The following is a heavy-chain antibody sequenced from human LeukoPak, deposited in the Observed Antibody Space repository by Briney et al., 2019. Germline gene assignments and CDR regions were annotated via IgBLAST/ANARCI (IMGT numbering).Heavy chain of an antibody. CDR2: IYPGDSDT. J-gene: IGHJ5*02. CDR1: GYSFTSYW. CDR3: ARGHGDYVGVSWFDP. Sequence: GESLQISCKGSGYSFTSYWIGWVRQMPGKGLEWMGIIYPGDSDTRYSPSFQGQVTISADKSISTAYLQWSSLKASDTAMYYCARGHGDYVGVSWFDPWGQGTLVTVSS. V-gene: IGHV5-51*01. D-gene: IGHD4-17*01.